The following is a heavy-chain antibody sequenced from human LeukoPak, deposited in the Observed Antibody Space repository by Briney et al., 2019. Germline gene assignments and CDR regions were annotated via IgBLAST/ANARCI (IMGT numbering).Heavy chain of an antibody. CDR1: GFTFNNYT. CDR2: ISYDINNK. J-gene: IGHJ4*02. Sequence: PGGSLRLSCAASGFTFNNYTMHWVRQAPGKGLEWVAVISYDINNKYYADFVQGRFTISRDNSKNTLYLQMNTLKPEDTAVYYCARDPTIWGMIDYFDYWGQGSLVTVSS. CDR3: ARDPTIWGMIDYFDY. V-gene: IGHV3-30-3*01. D-gene: IGHD3-22*01.